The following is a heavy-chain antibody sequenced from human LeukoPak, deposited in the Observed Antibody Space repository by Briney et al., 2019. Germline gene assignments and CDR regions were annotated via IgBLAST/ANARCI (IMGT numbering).Heavy chain of an antibody. J-gene: IGHJ4*02. D-gene: IGHD3-10*01. Sequence: PGGSLRLSCAASGFTFSSYAMSWVRQAPGKGLEWVSAISGSGGSTHYADSVKGRFTISRDNSKNTLYLQMNSLRAEDTAVYYCAKDRPVDYGSGSYYNLYFDYWGQGTLVTVSS. CDR1: GFTFSSYA. V-gene: IGHV3-23*01. CDR2: ISGSGGST. CDR3: AKDRPVDYGSGSYYNLYFDY.